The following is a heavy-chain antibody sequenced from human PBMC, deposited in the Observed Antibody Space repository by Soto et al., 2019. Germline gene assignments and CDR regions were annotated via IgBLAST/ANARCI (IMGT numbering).Heavy chain of an antibody. J-gene: IGHJ6*02. Sequence: QVQLVDSGGGVVQPGRSLRLSCAASGFTFSSYGMHWVRQAPGKGLGWVALVWYDGGNKYYADSVKGRFTISRDNSKNTLYLQMNSLRDEDTAVYYCVRAAGYSGNDYVYYYGMDVWGQGTTVTVSS. CDR3: VRAAGYSGNDYVYYYGMDV. CDR1: GFTFSSYG. CDR2: VWYDGGNK. D-gene: IGHD5-12*01. V-gene: IGHV3-33*01.